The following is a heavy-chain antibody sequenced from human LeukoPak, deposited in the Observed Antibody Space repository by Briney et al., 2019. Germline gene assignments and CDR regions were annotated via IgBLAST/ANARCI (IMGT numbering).Heavy chain of an antibody. CDR3: ARIKSSGWYKY. Sequence: PGGSLRLSCAASGFTFSSYWMSWVRQAPGKGLEWVANIKQDGSGKYYVDSVKGRFTISRDNAKNSLYLQMNSLRAEDTAVYYCARIKSSGWYKYWGQGTLVTVSS. CDR2: IKQDGSGK. J-gene: IGHJ4*02. V-gene: IGHV3-7*01. CDR1: GFTFSSYW. D-gene: IGHD6-19*01.